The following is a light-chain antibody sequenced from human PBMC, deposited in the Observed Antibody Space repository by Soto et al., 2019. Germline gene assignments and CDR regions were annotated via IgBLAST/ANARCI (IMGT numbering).Light chain of an antibody. CDR1: QSISDT. Sequence: EIVMTQSPATLSVSPGGRATLSCRASQSISDTLAWYQQKPGQAPRLLIHGASTRAPGFPARFSGSGSGTDFTLTISSLQPDDFATYYCQQYNSYGTFGQGTKVDIK. V-gene: IGKV3-15*01. CDR3: QQYNSYGT. CDR2: GAS. J-gene: IGKJ1*01.